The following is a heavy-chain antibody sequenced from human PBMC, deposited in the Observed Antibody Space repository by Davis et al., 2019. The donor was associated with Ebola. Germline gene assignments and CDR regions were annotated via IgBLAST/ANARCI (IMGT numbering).Heavy chain of an antibody. CDR3: ARQRFYCSSTSCYFGFDY. V-gene: IGHV4-39*01. D-gene: IGHD2-2*01. Sequence: MPSETLSLTCTVSGGSISSGDYYWSWIRQPPGKGLEWIGEIYHSGSTNYNPSLKSRVTISVDKSKNQFSLKLSSVTAADTAVYYCARQRFYCSSTSCYFGFDYWGQGTLVTVSS. CDR2: IYHSGST. CDR1: GGSISSGDYY. J-gene: IGHJ4*02.